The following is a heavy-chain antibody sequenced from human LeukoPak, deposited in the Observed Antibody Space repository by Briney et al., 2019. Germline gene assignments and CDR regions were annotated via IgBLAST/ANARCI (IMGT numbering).Heavy chain of an antibody. CDR1: GGSISSFY. D-gene: IGHD1-26*01. V-gene: IGHV4-59*01. CDR3: ARDFLGTNAFDV. Sequence: SETLSLTCTVSGGSISSFYWGWIRQPPGKGLEWIGYIYYSGSTNYNPSLKSRVNISIDTSKNQFSLKLNSVTAADTAVYYCARDFLGTNAFDVWGQGTMVTVSS. J-gene: IGHJ3*01. CDR2: IYYSGST.